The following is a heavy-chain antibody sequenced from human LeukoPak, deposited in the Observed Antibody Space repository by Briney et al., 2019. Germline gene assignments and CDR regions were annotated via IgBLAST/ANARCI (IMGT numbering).Heavy chain of an antibody. D-gene: IGHD6-19*01. CDR1: GFTFSDHY. J-gene: IGHJ4*02. CDR2: SRNKANSYTT. Sequence: GGSLRLSCAASGFTFSDHYMDWVRQAPGKGLEWVVRSRNKANSYTTEYAASVKGRFTVSRDDSRQSLYLQMNSLKTEDTAVYYCAKDSSGWFDYWGQGTLVTVSS. V-gene: IGHV3-72*01. CDR3: AKDSSGWFDY.